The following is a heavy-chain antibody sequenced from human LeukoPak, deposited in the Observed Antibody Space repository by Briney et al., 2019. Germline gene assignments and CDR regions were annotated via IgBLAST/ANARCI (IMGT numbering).Heavy chain of an antibody. D-gene: IGHD3-9*01. CDR2: IYYSGST. V-gene: IGHV4-59*01. CDR1: GGSISSYY. J-gene: IGHJ6*02. Sequence: SETLSLTCTVSGGSISSYYWSWIRQPPGKGLEWIGYIYYSGSTNSNPSLKSRVTISVDTSKNQFSLKLNSVTAADTAVYYCARNPSYDILTGYSDYYGMDVWGQGTTVTVSS. CDR3: ARNPSYDILTGYSDYYGMDV.